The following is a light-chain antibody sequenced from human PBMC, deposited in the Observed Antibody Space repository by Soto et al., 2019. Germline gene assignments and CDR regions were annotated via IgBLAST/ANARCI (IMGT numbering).Light chain of an antibody. J-gene: IGKJ4*01. CDR1: QSIGRS. CDR3: LQYSGYPFT. CDR2: KAS. Sequence: DIQMTQSPSTLSASVGDRVTVPCRASQSIGRSLAWYQQKPGKAPKFLIDKASNLESGVPSRFGGSGSGTEFTLTISSLEPDDFATYYCLQYSGYPFTFGGGTKVEIK. V-gene: IGKV1-5*03.